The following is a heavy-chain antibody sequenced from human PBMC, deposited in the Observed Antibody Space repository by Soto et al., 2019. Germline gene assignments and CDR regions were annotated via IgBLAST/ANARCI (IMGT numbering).Heavy chain of an antibody. J-gene: IGHJ3*02. CDR3: ARDRVAGIWGDAFDI. V-gene: IGHV1-18*04. CDR2: INPYNANT. CDR1: GYTFTNYG. Sequence: ASVKVSCKTSGYTFTNYGINWLRQAPGQGLEWMGWINPYNANTNYAQKLQGRVTMTTDTSTTTAYMDLRSLTSDDTAVYYCARDRVAGIWGDAFDIWGQGTVVTVSS. D-gene: IGHD3-16*01.